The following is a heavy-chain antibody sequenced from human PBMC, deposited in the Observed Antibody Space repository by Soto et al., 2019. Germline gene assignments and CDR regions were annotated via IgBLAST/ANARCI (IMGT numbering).Heavy chain of an antibody. CDR2: IIPIFGTA. D-gene: IGHD5-12*01. J-gene: IGHJ6*02. CDR3: AMGAHSGYDYVYYYYGMDV. CDR1: GGTFSSYA. V-gene: IGHV1-69*06. Sequence: VKVSCKASGGTFSSYAISWVRQAPGQGLEGMGGIIPIFGTANYAQKFQGRVTITADKSTSTAYMELSSLRSEDTAVYYCAMGAHSGYDYVYYYYGMDVWGQGTTVTVSS.